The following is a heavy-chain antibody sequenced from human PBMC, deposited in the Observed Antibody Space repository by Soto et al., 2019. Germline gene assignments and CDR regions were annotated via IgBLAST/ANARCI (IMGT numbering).Heavy chain of an antibody. J-gene: IGHJ3*02. CDR3: ARGLATLPVFAFDI. D-gene: IGHD6-6*01. V-gene: IGHV2-5*01. CDR2: IYWSGDE. CDR1: GFSLSTSGVG. Sequence: QGTLQESGPTLVKPTQTLTLTCSFSGFSLSTSGVGVGWIRQSPGKALEWLALIYWSGDEHYRPSLKSRLSIIKDTSKIHVVLLMTDMDPVDTATYYCARGLATLPVFAFDIWGQGTMVTVSS.